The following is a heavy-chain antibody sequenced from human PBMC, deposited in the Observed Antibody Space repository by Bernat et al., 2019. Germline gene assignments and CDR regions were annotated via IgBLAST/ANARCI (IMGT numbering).Heavy chain of an antibody. CDR1: GFTFSSYE. V-gene: IGHV3-48*03. Sequence: EVQLVESGGGLVQPGGSLRRSCAASGFTFSSYEMNWVRQAPGKGLEWVSYISSSGSTIYYADSVKGRFTISRDNAKNSLYLQMNGLRAEDTAVYYCARGGGLMWRGAADYWGQGTLVTVSS. CDR3: ARGGGLMWRGAADY. J-gene: IGHJ4*02. D-gene: IGHD3-16*01. CDR2: ISSSGSTI.